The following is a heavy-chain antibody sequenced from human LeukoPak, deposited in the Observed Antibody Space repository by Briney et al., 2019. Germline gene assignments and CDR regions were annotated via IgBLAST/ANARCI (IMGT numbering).Heavy chain of an antibody. CDR3: AKDMWTGTVGMDV. Sequence: GGSLRLSCAASGFTFDDYAMHWVRQAPGKGLEWVSGISWNSGSIGYADSVKGRFTISRDNAKNSLYLQMNSLRAEDTALYYCAKDMWTGTVGMDVWGQETTVTVSS. D-gene: IGHD3/OR15-3a*01. V-gene: IGHV3-9*01. CDR1: GFTFDDYA. J-gene: IGHJ6*02. CDR2: ISWNSGSI.